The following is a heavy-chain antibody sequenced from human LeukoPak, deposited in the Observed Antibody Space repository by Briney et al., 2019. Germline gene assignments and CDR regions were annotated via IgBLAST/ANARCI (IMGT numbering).Heavy chain of an antibody. D-gene: IGHD2-15*01. J-gene: IGHJ5*02. CDR1: GYTFTGYY. V-gene: IGHV1-2*02. CDR3: ARNSVVVVAATPRGWFDP. CDR2: INPNSGGT. Sequence: ASVKVSCKASGYTFTGYYMHWVRQVPGQGLEWMGWINPNSGGTNYAQKFQGRVTMTRDTSISTAYMELSRLRSDDTAVYYCARNSVVVVAATPRGWFDPWGQGTLVTVSS.